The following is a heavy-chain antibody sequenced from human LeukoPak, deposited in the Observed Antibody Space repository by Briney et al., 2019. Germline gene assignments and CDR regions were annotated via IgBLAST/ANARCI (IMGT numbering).Heavy chain of an antibody. D-gene: IGHD3-22*01. CDR2: IYHSGST. CDR3: ARADSSGPHDY. CDR1: GGSFSGYY. V-gene: IGHV4-59*01. J-gene: IGHJ4*02. Sequence: SETLSLTCAVYGGSFSGYYWSWIRQPPGKGLEWIGYIYHSGSTNYNPSLKSRVTISVDTSKNQFSLKLSSVTAADTAVYYCARADSSGPHDYWGQGTLVTVSS.